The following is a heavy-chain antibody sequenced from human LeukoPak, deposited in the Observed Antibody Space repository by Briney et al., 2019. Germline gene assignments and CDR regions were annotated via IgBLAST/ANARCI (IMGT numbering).Heavy chain of an antibody. Sequence: LTGGSLRLSCAASGFTFSSYEMNWVRQAPGKGLEWVAVISYDGSNKYYADSVKGRFAISRDNSKNTLYLQMNSLRAEDTAVYYCAKGGPWGYVDYWGQGTLVTVSS. CDR3: AKGGPWGYVDY. J-gene: IGHJ4*02. D-gene: IGHD3-16*01. CDR1: GFTFSSYE. V-gene: IGHV3-30*09. CDR2: ISYDGSNK.